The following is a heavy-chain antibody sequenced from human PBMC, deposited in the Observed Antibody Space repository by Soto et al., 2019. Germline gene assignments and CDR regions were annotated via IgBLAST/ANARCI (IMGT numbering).Heavy chain of an antibody. CDR2: INHSGST. CDR3: AISPLDIVVVPAPFH. CDR1: GGSFSGYY. J-gene: IGHJ4*02. Sequence: PSETLSLTCAVYGGSFSGYYWSWIRQPPGKGLEWIGEINHSGSTNYNPSLKSRVTISVDTSKNQFSLKLSSVTAADTAVYYCAISPLDIVVVPAPFHWGQGTLVTVSS. V-gene: IGHV4-34*01. D-gene: IGHD2-2*01.